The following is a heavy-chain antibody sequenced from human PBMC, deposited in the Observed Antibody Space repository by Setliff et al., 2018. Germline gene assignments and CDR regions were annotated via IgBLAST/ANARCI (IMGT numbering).Heavy chain of an antibody. J-gene: IGHJ4*02. D-gene: IGHD1-1*01. CDR2: ISNSGVGT. Sequence: GGSLRLSCLASGFTFPSYTMSWVRQAPGKGLQCVSHISNSGVGTHYADSVKGRFTISRDNSKNTLYLQMNSLTAEDTAIYYCASALATPYGGFQRELDYWGRGTLVTVSS. CDR1: GFTFPSYT. CDR3: ASALATPYGGFQRELDY. V-gene: IGHV3-23*01.